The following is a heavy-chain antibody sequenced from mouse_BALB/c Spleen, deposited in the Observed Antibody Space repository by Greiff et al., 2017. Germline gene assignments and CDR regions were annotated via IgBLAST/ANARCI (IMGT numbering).Heavy chain of an antibody. CDR3: ARVYDGSFDYYAMDY. CDR2: ISSGSSTI. CDR1: GFTFSSFG. Sequence: EVQGVESGGGLVQPGGSRKLSCAASGFTFSSFGMHWVRQAPEKGLEWVAYISSGSSTIYYADTVKGRFTISRDNPKNTLFLQMTSLRSEDTAMYYCARVYDGSFDYYAMDYWGQGTSVTVSS. V-gene: IGHV5-17*02. J-gene: IGHJ4*01. D-gene: IGHD2-3*01.